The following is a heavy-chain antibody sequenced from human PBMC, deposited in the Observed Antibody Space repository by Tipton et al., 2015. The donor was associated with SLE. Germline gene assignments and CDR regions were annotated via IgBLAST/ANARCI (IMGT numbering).Heavy chain of an antibody. CDR2: IDWNSGYI. CDR3: AKEPGPGNI. Sequence: SLRLSCAASGFSFADYAMHWVRQAPGKGLEWVAGIDWNSGYIGYADSVKGRFAVSRDNAKNSLYLQMNSLRVEDTALYYCAKEPGPGNIWGRGTMVTVSS. CDR1: GFSFADYA. J-gene: IGHJ3*02. V-gene: IGHV3-9*01.